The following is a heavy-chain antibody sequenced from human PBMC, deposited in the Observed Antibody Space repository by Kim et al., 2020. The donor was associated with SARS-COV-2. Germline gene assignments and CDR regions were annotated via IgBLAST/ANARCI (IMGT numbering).Heavy chain of an antibody. CDR2: FYPEVGET. CDR3: ARLDRSGYYKEYYFDY. CDR1: GCTLTELS. D-gene: IGHD3-22*01. J-gene: IGHJ4*02. Sequence: ASVKVSCKVSGCTLTELSMHWVRQAPGKGLEWMGGFYPEVGETIYAQKFQGRVTMTEDTSTDTAYMELSSLRSEDTAVYYCARLDRSGYYKEYYFDYWGQGTLVTVST. V-gene: IGHV1-24*01.